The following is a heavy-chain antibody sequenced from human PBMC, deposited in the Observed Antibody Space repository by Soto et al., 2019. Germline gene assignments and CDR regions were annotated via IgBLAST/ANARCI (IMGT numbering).Heavy chain of an antibody. CDR3: ARASAAGPYYYYGMDV. CDR1: GGSISGYY. V-gene: IGHV4-59*01. J-gene: IGHJ6*02. Sequence: ETLSLSCTVTGGSISGYYWSWIRLSPRKGLEWFGYIYHSGSSKYNPSLKSRVTISVDTSNNQISLRVTSVTAADTAVYYCARASAAGPYYYYGMDVWGLGTTVTVSS. D-gene: IGHD6-25*01. CDR2: IYHSGSS.